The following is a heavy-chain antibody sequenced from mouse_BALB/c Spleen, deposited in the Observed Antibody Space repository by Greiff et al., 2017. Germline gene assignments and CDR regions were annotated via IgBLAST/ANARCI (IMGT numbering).Heavy chain of an antibody. J-gene: IGHJ3*01. CDR3: ARTSLYDGFAY. D-gene: IGHD2-12*01. CDR2: IYPGDGDT. V-gene: IGHV1-80*01. Sequence: VQLQQSGAELVRPGSSVKISCKASGYAFSSYWMNWVKQRPGQGLEWIGQIYPGDGDTNYNGKFKGKATLTADKSSSTAYMQLSSLTSEDSAVYFCARTSLYDGFAYWGQGTLVTVSA. CDR1: GYAFSSYW.